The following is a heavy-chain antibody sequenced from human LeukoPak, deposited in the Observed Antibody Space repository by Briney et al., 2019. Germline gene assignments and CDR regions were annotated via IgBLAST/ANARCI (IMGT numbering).Heavy chain of an antibody. V-gene: IGHV3-21*01. CDR2: ISSSSSYI. J-gene: IGHJ4*02. CDR1: GFTFSSYS. D-gene: IGHD6-13*01. CDR3: ARQISAAGTRGDIYFDY. Sequence: GGSLRLSCAASGFTFSSYSMNWVRQAPGKGLAWVSSISSSSSYIYYADSVKGRCSLSRDNEKNSMYLQMKSLRAEDTAVYYCARQISAAGTRGDIYFDYWGQGTLVTVSS.